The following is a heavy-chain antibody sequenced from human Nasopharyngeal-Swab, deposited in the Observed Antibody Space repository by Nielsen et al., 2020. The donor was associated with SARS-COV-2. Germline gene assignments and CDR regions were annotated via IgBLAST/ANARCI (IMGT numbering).Heavy chain of an antibody. CDR2: INPNSGGR. Sequence: ASVKVACKAPAYTFTGYYMHWLRQAPGQGLEWMGRINPNSGGRNYAQKFQGSVTMTRYTSISTAYMELSRLRSDDTAVYYCARDPTSVAGTGDYYYGMDVWGQGTTVTVSS. CDR1: AYTFTGYY. CDR3: ARDPTSVAGTGDYYYGMDV. J-gene: IGHJ6*02. V-gene: IGHV1-2*06. D-gene: IGHD6-19*01.